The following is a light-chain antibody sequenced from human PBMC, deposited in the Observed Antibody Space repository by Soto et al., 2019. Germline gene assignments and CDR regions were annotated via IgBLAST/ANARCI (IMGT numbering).Light chain of an antibody. CDR3: SSYAGSNGVV. V-gene: IGLV2-8*01. CDR1: SSDVGGYDY. J-gene: IGLJ2*01. CDR2: EVS. Sequence: QLVLTQPPSASGSPGQSVTISCTGTSSDVGGYDYVSWYQQHPGKAPKLMIYEVSKRPSGVPDRFSGSKSDNTASLTVSGLQAEDEADYYCSSYAGSNGVVFGGGTKLTVL.